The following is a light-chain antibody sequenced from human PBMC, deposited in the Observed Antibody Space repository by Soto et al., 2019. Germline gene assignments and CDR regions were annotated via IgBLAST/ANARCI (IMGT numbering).Light chain of an antibody. CDR3: QQYNSYSPA. J-gene: IGKJ1*01. CDR2: DAS. V-gene: IGKV1-5*01. Sequence: DIQMTQSPSTLSASVGDRVTITCRASQSISSWLAWYQQKPGKAPKLLINDASSLESGVPSRFSGSGSGTEFTLTTSSLQPDDFATYYCQQYNSYSPAFGQGTKVEIK. CDR1: QSISSW.